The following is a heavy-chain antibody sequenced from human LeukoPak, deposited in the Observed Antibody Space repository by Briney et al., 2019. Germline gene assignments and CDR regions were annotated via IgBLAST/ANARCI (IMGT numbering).Heavy chain of an antibody. CDR1: GFTFSSYA. J-gene: IGHJ4*02. Sequence: GGSLRLSCAASGFTFSSYAMHWVRQAPGKGLEWVAVISYDGSNKYYADSVKGRFTISRDNSKNTLYLQMNSLRAEDTAVYYCAKDLTTVTSQGDYWGQGTLVTVSS. CDR3: AKDLTTVTSQGDY. V-gene: IGHV3-30*04. D-gene: IGHD4-17*01. CDR2: ISYDGSNK.